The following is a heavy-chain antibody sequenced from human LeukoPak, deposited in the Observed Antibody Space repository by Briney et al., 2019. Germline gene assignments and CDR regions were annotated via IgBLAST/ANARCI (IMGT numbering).Heavy chain of an antibody. CDR2: IYYSGST. CDR1: GGSISSSSYY. J-gene: IGHJ4*02. D-gene: IGHD6-13*01. CDR3: ATVRESSPGYSSSWPLDY. Sequence: SETLSLTCTVSGGSISSSSYYWGWIRQPPGTGLEWIGSIYYSGSTYYNPSLKSRVTISVDTSKNQFSLKLSSVTAADTAVYYCATVRESSPGYSSSWPLDYWGQGTLVTVSS. V-gene: IGHV4-39*07.